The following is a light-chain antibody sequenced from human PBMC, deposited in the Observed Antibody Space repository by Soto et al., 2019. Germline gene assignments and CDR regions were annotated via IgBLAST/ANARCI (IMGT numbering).Light chain of an antibody. Sequence: SALTQPASVSGSPGQSITISCTGTSSDVGGYNYVSWYQQHPGKAPKLMIYEVSNRPSGVSNRFSGSKSDNTASLTISGLQAEYEADYYCSSYTSFSTYVFGTGTKVTVL. J-gene: IGLJ1*01. V-gene: IGLV2-14*01. CDR1: SSDVGGYNY. CDR3: SSYTSFSTYV. CDR2: EVS.